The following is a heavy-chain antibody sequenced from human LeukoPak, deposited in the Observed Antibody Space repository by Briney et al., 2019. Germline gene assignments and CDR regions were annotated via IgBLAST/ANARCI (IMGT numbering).Heavy chain of an antibody. D-gene: IGHD3-16*01. J-gene: IGHJ4*02. V-gene: IGHV1-46*01. CDR1: GYTFTGYY. CDR3: ARELLLGEQRDY. Sequence: GASVKGSCKASGYTFTGYYIHWVRQAPGQGLEWMGIFNPSGGNTRYAQKFQGRVTMTSDTSTSTVYLDLSSLRSEDTAVYFCARELLLGEQRDYWGQGTVVTVSS. CDR2: FNPSGGNT.